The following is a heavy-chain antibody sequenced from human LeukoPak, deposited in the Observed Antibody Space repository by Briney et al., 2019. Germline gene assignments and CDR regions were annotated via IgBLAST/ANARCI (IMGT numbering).Heavy chain of an antibody. CDR3: AKDLNYGDLFDY. D-gene: IGHD4-17*01. Sequence: GGSLRLSCAASGFTFSGYWMHWVRRAPGKGLVWVSRIKSDGSSTTYADSVKGRFTISRDNYKNTLSLQMSSLRSEDTALYYCAKDLNYGDLFDYWGQGTLVTVSS. V-gene: IGHV3-74*01. CDR2: IKSDGSST. J-gene: IGHJ4*02. CDR1: GFTFSGYW.